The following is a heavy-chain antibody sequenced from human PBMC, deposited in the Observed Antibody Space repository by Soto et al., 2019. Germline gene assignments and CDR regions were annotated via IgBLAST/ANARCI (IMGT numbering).Heavy chain of an antibody. CDR3: ARIDCTGDNCNPYYHYGMDV. V-gene: IGHV3-33*01. D-gene: IGHD2-8*02. Sequence: GGSRRLSCAASGFTFHTYGMHWVRQIPGKGLQWVAIIWYDGSIKYYADSVKGRFTISRDNSKNTLYSQMNSLRDEDTAVYYCARIDCTGDNCNPYYHYGMDVWGQGTTVTVSS. CDR1: GFTFHTYG. CDR2: IWYDGSIK. J-gene: IGHJ6*02.